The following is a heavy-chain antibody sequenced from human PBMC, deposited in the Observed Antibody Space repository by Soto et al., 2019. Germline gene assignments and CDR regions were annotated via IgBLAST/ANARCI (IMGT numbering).Heavy chain of an antibody. CDR3: ASLSGSYYAFDY. J-gene: IGHJ4*02. D-gene: IGHD1-26*01. V-gene: IGHV1-3*01. Sequence: GASVKVSCKASGYTFTSYAMHWVRQAPGQRLEWMGWINAGNGNTKYSQKFQGRVTITRDTSASTAYMKLSSVTAADTAVYYCASLSGSYYAFDYWGQGTLVIVSS. CDR2: INAGNGNT. CDR1: GYTFTSYA.